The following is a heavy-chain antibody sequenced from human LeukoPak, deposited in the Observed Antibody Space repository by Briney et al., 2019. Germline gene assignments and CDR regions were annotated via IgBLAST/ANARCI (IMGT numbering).Heavy chain of an antibody. CDR3: ARVTIWYYDILTGYSTEYYFDY. CDR1: GYTFTSYG. CDR2: ISAYNGNT. Sequence: ASVKVSCKASGYTFTSYGISWVRQAPGQGLEWMEWISAYNGNTNYAQKLQGRVTMTTDTSTSTAYMELRSLRSDDTAVYYCARVTIWYYDILTGYSTEYYFDYWGQGTLVTVSS. V-gene: IGHV1-18*01. D-gene: IGHD3-9*01. J-gene: IGHJ4*02.